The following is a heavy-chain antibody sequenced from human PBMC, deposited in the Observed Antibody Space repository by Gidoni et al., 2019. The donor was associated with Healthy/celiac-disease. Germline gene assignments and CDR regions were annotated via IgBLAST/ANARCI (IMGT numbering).Heavy chain of an antibody. CDR1: GFTARSKY. Sequence: VQMVASGGALVKPGGSLRLSCAASGFTARSKYMSWVRQAPGKGLEWVSVIYSGGSTYYADSVKGRFTISRDNSKNTLYLQMNSLRAEDTAVYYCARDHYDSSGYYIPGDYWGQGTLVTVSS. J-gene: IGHJ4*02. CDR2: IYSGGST. V-gene: IGHV3-66*01. D-gene: IGHD3-22*01. CDR3: ARDHYDSSGYYIPGDY.